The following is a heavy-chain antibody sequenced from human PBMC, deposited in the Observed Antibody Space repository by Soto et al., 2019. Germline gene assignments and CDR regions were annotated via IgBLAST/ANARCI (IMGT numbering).Heavy chain of an antibody. CDR2: ISSSGSTI. CDR3: AIADDYDYWSGPLDY. CDR1: GFTFSDYY. D-gene: IGHD3-3*01. V-gene: IGHV3-11*01. Sequence: QVQLVESGGGLVKPGGSLRLSCAASGFTFSDYYMSWIRQAPGKGLEWVSYISSSGSTIYYADSVKGRFTISRDNAEKSLYLQMNSLSAEDTAVYYCAIADDYDYWSGPLDYCFQGTLVTVSS. J-gene: IGHJ4*02.